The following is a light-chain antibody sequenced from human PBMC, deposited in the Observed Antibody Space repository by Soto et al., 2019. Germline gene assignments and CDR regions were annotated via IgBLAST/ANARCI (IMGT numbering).Light chain of an antibody. CDR2: EGS. J-gene: IGLJ2*01. CDR1: LSDVGSYIL. CDR3: CSYAGSSTWV. V-gene: IGLV2-23*01. Sequence: QSALTQPASVSGSPGQSITISCTGTLSDVGSYILVTWYQQHPGKAPKLMIYEGSKRPSGVSNRFSGSKSGNTASLTISGLQAEDEADYYCCSYAGSSTWVFGGGTKLTVL.